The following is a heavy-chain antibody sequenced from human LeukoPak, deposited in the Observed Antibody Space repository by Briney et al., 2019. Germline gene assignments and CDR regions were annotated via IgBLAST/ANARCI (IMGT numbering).Heavy chain of an antibody. CDR2: IFYTGST. Sequence: PSETLSLTCTVSGGSISSYYWSWIRQPAGKGLEWIGYIFYTGSTNYNPSLKSRVTISVDRSKNQFTLKLSSVTAADTAIYYCARAGAWQIDPWGQGTLVTVSS. V-gene: IGHV4-59*01. D-gene: IGHD3-10*01. CDR3: ARAGAWQIDP. J-gene: IGHJ5*02. CDR1: GGSISSYY.